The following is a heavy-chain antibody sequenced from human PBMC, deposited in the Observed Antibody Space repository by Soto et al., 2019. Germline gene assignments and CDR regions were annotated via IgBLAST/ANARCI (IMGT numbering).Heavy chain of an antibody. J-gene: IGHJ1*01. V-gene: IGHV3-74*01. CDR2: ISGDGATT. CDR3: DREYYELLTVYYSVC. D-gene: IGHD3-9*01. CDR1: GFPFSSYW. Sequence: EVQLVESGGDLVQRGGSLRLSCAASGFPFSSYWMHWVRHTPGKGLDWVARISGDGATTYYADSMTGRFTASRDNAKNTRPLTISGLRAEDTLFYYSDREYYELLTVYYSVCGGQGTLGSVSS.